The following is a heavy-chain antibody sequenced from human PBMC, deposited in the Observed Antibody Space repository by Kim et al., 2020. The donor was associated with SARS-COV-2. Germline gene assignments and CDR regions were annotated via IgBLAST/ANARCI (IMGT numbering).Heavy chain of an antibody. CDR2: VSGSGGST. Sequence: WGSLRLSCTASGFTFSSYSMSWVRQAPGKGPEWISLVSGSGGSTYHADSVKGRIAISKDTSKKTLYLQINILRAENTALYYWAKAESNNCSFFDYWCQGT. CDR3: AKAESNNCSFFDY. V-gene: IGHV3-23*01. CDR1: GFTFSSYS. J-gene: IGHJ4*03. D-gene: IGHD1-1*01.